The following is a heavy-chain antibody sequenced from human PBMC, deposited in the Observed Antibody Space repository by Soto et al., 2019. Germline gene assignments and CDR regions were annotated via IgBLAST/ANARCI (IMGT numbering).Heavy chain of an antibody. CDR2: INAGNGNT. Sequence: QVQLVQSGAEVKKPGASVKVSCKASGYTFTSYAMHWVRQAPGQRLEWMGWINAGNGNTKYSQKFQGRVTITRDTSASPAYMELGTLRSEDTAVYYCARVPGYSIGDLWGRGTLVTVSS. V-gene: IGHV1-3*01. CDR3: ARVPGYSIGDL. CDR1: GYTFTSYA. D-gene: IGHD2-21*01. J-gene: IGHJ2*01.